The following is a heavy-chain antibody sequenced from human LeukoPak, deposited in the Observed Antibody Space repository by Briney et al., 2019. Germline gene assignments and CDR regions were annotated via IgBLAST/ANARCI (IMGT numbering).Heavy chain of an antibody. CDR1: GFTFDDYA. D-gene: IGHD6-6*01. J-gene: IGHJ3*02. CDR2: ISWNSGSI. CDR3: AAYSSSPLDAFDI. V-gene: IGHV3-9*03. Sequence: GGSLRLSCAASGFTFDDYAMHWVRHAPGKGLEWVSGISWNSGSIGYADSVKGRFTISRDNAKNSLYLQMNSLRAEDMALYYCAAYSSSPLDAFDIWGQGTMVTVSS.